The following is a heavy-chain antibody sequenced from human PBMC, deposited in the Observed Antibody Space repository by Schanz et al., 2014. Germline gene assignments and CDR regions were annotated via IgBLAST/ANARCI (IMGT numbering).Heavy chain of an antibody. CDR3: ERAKRFGEEDV. Sequence: QVQLVQSGAEVKKPGASVKVSCKASGYTFTSYGINWVRQAPGQGLEWLGWISPYNGNTNYAQKLQGRVTMTADTSTSTGYMELRSLRSDDTAVYDGERAKRFGEEDVWGQGTTVTVSS. CDR2: ISPYNGNT. V-gene: IGHV1-18*01. J-gene: IGHJ6*02. D-gene: IGHD3-10*01. CDR1: GYTFTSYG.